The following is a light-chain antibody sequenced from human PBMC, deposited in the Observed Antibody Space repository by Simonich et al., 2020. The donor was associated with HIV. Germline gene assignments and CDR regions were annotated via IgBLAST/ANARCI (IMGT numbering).Light chain of an antibody. J-gene: IGLJ2*01. Sequence: QSALTQPASVSGSPGQSITISCTGTSSDVGGYKFVSWYQKHPGKAPQLMIYDVSKWPSGVPDRFSGSKSGNTASLTISGLQAEDETDYYCCSYAGSHTFVFGGGTKLTVL. CDR3: CSYAGSHTFV. CDR2: DVS. CDR1: SSDVGGYKF. V-gene: IGLV2-11*01.